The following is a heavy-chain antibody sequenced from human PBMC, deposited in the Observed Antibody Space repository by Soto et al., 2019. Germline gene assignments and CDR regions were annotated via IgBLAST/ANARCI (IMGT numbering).Heavy chain of an antibody. CDR2: IYWDDDK. D-gene: IGHD3-10*01. Sequence: SGPTLVNPTQTLTLTCTFSGFSLSTSGVGVGWIRQPPGKALEWLALIYWDDDKRYSPSLKSRLTITKDTSKNQVVLTMTNMDPVDTATYYCAETEMVRGVISYGMDVWGQGTTVTVSS. CDR1: GFSLSTSGVG. CDR3: AETEMVRGVISYGMDV. V-gene: IGHV2-5*02. J-gene: IGHJ6*02.